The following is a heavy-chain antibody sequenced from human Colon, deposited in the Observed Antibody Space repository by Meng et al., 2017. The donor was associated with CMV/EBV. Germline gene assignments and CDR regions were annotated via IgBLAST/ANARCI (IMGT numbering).Heavy chain of an antibody. Sequence: ASVKVSCKASGYTFTDHYNHWVRRAPGQGLEWVGYVKPNNGGTNYAQKFLGRVTMTRDTSTSTVYMDLTSLRSDDTAVYYCARLLSGGWERDLGDYWGQGTLVTVSS. CDR2: VKPNNGGT. J-gene: IGHJ4*02. D-gene: IGHD2-15*01. V-gene: IGHV1-2*02. CDR1: GYTFTDHY. CDR3: ARLLSGGWERDLGDY.